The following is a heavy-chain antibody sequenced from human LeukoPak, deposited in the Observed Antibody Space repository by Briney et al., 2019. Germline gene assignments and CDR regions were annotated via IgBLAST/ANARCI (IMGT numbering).Heavy chain of an antibody. CDR1: GYTFTGYY. CDR2: INPNSGGT. Sequence: ASVKVSCKASGYTFTGYYTHWVRQAPGQGLEWMGWINPNSGGTSYAQKFQGRVTMTRDTSISTAYMELSRLRSDDTAVYFCASQNYLGAFDIWGQGTMVTVSS. V-gene: IGHV1-2*02. D-gene: IGHD3-10*01. J-gene: IGHJ3*02. CDR3: ASQNYLGAFDI.